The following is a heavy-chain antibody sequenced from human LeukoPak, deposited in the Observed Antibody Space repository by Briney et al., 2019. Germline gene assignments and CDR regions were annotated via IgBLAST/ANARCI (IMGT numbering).Heavy chain of an antibody. CDR2: ISAYNGNT. J-gene: IGHJ6*04. Sequence: ASVKVSCKAPGYTFTSYGISWVRQAPGQGLEWMGWISAYNGNTNYAQKLQGRVTMTTDTSTSTAYMELRSLRSDDTAVYYCARDKVVVVVAVYYYYGMDVWGKGTTVTVSS. D-gene: IGHD2-15*01. CDR1: GYTFTSYG. CDR3: ARDKVVVVVAVYYYYGMDV. V-gene: IGHV1-18*04.